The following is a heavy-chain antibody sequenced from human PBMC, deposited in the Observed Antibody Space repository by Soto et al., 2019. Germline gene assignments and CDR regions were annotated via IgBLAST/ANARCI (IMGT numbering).Heavy chain of an antibody. D-gene: IGHD3-22*01. CDR1: GGSISNSLYY. J-gene: IGHJ3*02. CDR3: ARLGLTQIIVPQNAFEI. V-gene: IGHV4-39*01. CDR2: IYYSGST. Sequence: SETLSLTCIVSGGSISNSLYYWGWIRQPPGKGLEWIGSIYYSGSTYYNPSLKSRVSISVDTSKNQFSLKLTSVTAADTAVFYCARLGLTQIIVPQNAFEIWGQGTMVTVSS.